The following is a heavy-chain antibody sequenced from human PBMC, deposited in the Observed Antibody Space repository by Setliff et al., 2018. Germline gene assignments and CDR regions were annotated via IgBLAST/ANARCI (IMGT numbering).Heavy chain of an antibody. D-gene: IGHD3-3*01. CDR1: GLTFNSYA. CDR2: VSVSGDNT. V-gene: IGHV3-23*01. CDR3: AGQGPIFGSGLIPGFDQ. Sequence: RLSFAASGLTFNSYAMSWVRQAPGKGLEWVSTVSVSGDNTYYTDSVKGRFTTSRDNSKNTLSLQMSSLRTEDTAIYFCAGQGPIFGSGLIPGFDQWGQGTMVTVSS. J-gene: IGHJ4*02.